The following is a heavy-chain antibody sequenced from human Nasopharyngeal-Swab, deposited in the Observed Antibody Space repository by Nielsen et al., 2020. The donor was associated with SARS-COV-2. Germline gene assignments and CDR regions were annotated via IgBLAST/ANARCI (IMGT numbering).Heavy chain of an antibody. Sequence: WIRQPPGKGLEWIGEINHSGSTNYNPSLKSRVTISVDTSKNQFSLKLSSVTAADTAVYYCARVERTYYMDVWGKGTTGTVSS. CDR2: INHSGST. D-gene: IGHD3/OR15-3a*01. V-gene: IGHV4-34*01. J-gene: IGHJ6*03. CDR3: ARVERTYYMDV.